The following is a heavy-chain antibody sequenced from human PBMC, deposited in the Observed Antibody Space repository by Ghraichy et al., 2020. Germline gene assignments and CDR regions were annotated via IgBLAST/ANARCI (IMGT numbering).Heavy chain of an antibody. V-gene: IGHV3-7*03. CDR1: GFTVSAYW. CDR2: IKQDGSDQ. J-gene: IGHJ6*02. D-gene: IGHD6-19*01. CDR3: VGISGWAGLMDV. Sequence: GGSLRLSCAASGFTVSAYWMSWVRQAPGKGLEWVANIKQDGSDQYYVDSVMGRFIISRDTANNSLYLQMNSLRAGDTALYYCVGISGWAGLMDVWGQGTTVTVSS.